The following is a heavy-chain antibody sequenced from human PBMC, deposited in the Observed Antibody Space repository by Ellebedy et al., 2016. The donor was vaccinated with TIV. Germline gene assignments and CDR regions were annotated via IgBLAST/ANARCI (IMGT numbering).Heavy chain of an antibody. CDR1: GYTLTELS. V-gene: IGHV1-24*01. Sequence: AASVKVSCKVSGYTLTELSMHWVRQAPGKGLEWMGGFDPEDGETIYAQKFQGRVTITADESTSTAYMELSSLRSEDTAVYYCARAREDMREYYYYYGMDVWGQGTTVTVSS. CDR2: FDPEDGET. CDR3: ARAREDMREYYYYYGMDV. J-gene: IGHJ6*02. D-gene: IGHD2-15*01.